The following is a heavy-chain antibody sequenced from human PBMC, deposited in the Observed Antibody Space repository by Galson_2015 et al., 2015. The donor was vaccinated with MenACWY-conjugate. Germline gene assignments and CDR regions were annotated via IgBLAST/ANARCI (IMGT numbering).Heavy chain of an antibody. CDR2: ISYDGSNK. CDR3: ARGGITMVRGVITLDY. V-gene: IGHV3-30*04. CDR1: GFTFSSYA. J-gene: IGHJ4*02. Sequence: LRLSCAASGFTFSSYAMHWVRQAPGKGLEWVAVISYDGSNKYYADSVKGRFTISRDNSKNTLYLQMNSLRAEDTAVYYCARGGITMVRGVITLDYWGQGTLVTVSS. D-gene: IGHD3-10*01.